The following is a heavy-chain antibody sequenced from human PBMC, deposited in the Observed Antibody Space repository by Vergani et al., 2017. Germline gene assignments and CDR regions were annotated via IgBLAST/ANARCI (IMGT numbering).Heavy chain of an antibody. CDR2: IYTSGST. CDR1: GGSISSGNYY. D-gene: IGHD5/OR15-5a*01. CDR3: ARGSTIFGY. J-gene: IGHJ4*02. Sequence: QVQLQESGPGLVKPSQTLSLTCTVSGGSISSGNYYWSWIRRAAGKRLEWIERIYTSGSTNYNPSLKSRVTMSVDTSKNQFSLKLRFVTAADTAVYYCARGSTIFGYWGQGTLVTVSS. V-gene: IGHV4-61*02.